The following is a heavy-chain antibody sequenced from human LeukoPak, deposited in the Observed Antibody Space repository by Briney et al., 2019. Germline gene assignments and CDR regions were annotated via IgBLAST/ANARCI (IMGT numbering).Heavy chain of an antibody. V-gene: IGHV3-23*01. CDR3: ARDWPSEWQQLPDYDAVDI. D-gene: IGHD6-13*01. CDR1: GFTFDNFA. J-gene: IGHJ3*02. Sequence: GGSLRLSCAASGFTFDNFAMSGVRQAPGKGLEWVSSISDSGGTTYYEDSVKGRFTISKDNSKNTLYLQMNSLGAEDTAVYYCARDWPSEWQQLPDYDAVDIWGQGTMVTVSS. CDR2: ISDSGGTT.